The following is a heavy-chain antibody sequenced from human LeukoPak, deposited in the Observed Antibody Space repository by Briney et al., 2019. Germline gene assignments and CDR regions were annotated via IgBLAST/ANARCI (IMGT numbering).Heavy chain of an antibody. Sequence: ASVKVSCKASGYTFTSYYMHWVRQAPGQGLEWMGIINPSGGSTSYAQKFQGRVTMTRDTSTSTVYMELSSLRSEDTAVYYCASASLVVPAVSVYYYYGMDVWGKGTTVTVSS. J-gene: IGHJ6*04. CDR3: ASASLVVPAVSVYYYYGMDV. V-gene: IGHV1-46*01. CDR2: INPSGGST. D-gene: IGHD2-2*01. CDR1: GYTFTSYY.